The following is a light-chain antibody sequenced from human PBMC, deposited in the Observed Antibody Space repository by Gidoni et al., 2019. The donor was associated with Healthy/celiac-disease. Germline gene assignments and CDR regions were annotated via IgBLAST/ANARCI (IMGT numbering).Light chain of an antibody. CDR2: DAS. Sequence: EIVLTQSPATLSLSPGERATLSCRASQSVSSYLAWYQQKPGQAPRLLIYDASNMATDIPARFSGSGYGTDFTLTISSLEPEDFAGYYCQQRSNWPPVTFGQGTRLEIK. CDR1: QSVSSY. V-gene: IGKV3-11*01. J-gene: IGKJ5*01. CDR3: QQRSNWPPVT.